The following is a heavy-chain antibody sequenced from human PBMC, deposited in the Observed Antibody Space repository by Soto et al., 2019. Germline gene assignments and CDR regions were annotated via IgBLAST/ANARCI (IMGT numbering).Heavy chain of an antibody. D-gene: IGHD3-16*01. CDR1: GYTLTELS. CDR3: ATANLFGALGRGAFDI. Sequence: GASVKVSCKVSGYTLTELSMHWVRQAPGKGLEWMGGFDPEDGETIYAQKFQGRVTMTEDTSTDTAYMELSSLRSEDTAVYYCATANLFGALGRGAFDIWGQGTMVTVSS. V-gene: IGHV1-24*01. CDR2: FDPEDGET. J-gene: IGHJ3*02.